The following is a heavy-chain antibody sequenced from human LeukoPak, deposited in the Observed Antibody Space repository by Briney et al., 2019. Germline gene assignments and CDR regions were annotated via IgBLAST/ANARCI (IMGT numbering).Heavy chain of an antibody. CDR3: AREHPRGEVDDFDY. Sequence: SETLPLTCTVSGGSISSSSYYWGWIRQPPGKGLEWIGTIYYSGTTNYNPSLKSRISISVDTSKNQFSLKLTSVTAADTAVYYCAREHPRGEVDDFDYWGQGTLVTVSS. V-gene: IGHV4-39*07. J-gene: IGHJ4*02. CDR1: GGSISSSSYY. CDR2: IYYSGTT. D-gene: IGHD3-16*01.